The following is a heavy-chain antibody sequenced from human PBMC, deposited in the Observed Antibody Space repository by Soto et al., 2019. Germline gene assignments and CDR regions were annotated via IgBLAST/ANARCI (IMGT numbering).Heavy chain of an antibody. Sequence: ASVKVSCKASGFTFTSSAMQWVRQARGQRLEWIGWIVVGSGNTNYAQKFQERVTITRDMSTSTAYMELSSLRSEDTAVYYCAADVDVLRYFDGTGALRYYYMDVWGKGTTVTVSS. CDR2: IVVGSGNT. V-gene: IGHV1-58*02. D-gene: IGHD3-9*01. CDR3: AADVDVLRYFDGTGALRYYYMDV. CDR1: GFTFTSSA. J-gene: IGHJ6*03.